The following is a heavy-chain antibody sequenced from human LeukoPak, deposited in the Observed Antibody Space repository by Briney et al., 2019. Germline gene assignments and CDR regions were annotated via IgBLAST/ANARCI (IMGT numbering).Heavy chain of an antibody. CDR1: GYTFTSYG. CDR3: ARDPKRPYDFRTQPQSQYGMDV. J-gene: IGHJ6*02. CDR2: ISAYNGNT. V-gene: IGHV1-18*01. Sequence: ASVKVSCKASGYTFTSYGISWVRQAPGQGLEWMGWISAYNGNTNYAQKLQGRVTMTTDTSTSTAYMELRSLRSDDTAVYYCARDPKRPYDFRTQPQSQYGMDVWGQGTTVTVSS. D-gene: IGHD3-3*01.